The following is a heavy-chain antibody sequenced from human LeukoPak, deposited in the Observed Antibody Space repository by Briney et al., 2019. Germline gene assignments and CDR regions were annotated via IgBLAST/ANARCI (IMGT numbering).Heavy chain of an antibody. CDR3: ARDRAPHYYDSSGYWFDP. CDR2: INTNSGGT. D-gene: IGHD3-22*01. CDR1: GSTFTGSY. V-gene: IGHV1-2*02. J-gene: IGHJ5*02. Sequence: GASVKVSCKASGSTFTGSYMHRVRQAPGQGLGWMGWINTNSGGTNYAQKFQGRVTMTRDTDISTAYMELSRLRSDDTAVYYCARDRAPHYYDSSGYWFDPWGQGTLVTVSS.